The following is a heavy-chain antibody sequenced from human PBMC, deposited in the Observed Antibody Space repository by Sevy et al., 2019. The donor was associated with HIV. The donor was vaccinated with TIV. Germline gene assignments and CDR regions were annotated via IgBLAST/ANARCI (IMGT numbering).Heavy chain of an antibody. CDR1: GGSFSGYY. V-gene: IGHV4-34*01. CDR2: INHSGGT. CDR3: ARHCTGSSCSHAFDI. Sequence: SETLSLTCAVYGGSFSGYYWSWIRQPPGKGLEWIGEINHSGGTNYNPSLKSRVTISVDTSKNQFSLKLNSVTAADAAVYYCARHCTGSSCSHAFDIWGQGTMVTVSS. J-gene: IGHJ3*02. D-gene: IGHD2-15*01.